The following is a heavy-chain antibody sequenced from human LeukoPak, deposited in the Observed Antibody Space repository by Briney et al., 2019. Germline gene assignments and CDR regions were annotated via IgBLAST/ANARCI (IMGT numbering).Heavy chain of an antibody. CDR3: AKDTACVGSGSRPVDP. CDR1: GFTFSSYG. D-gene: IGHD3-10*01. V-gene: IGHV3-30*18. J-gene: IGHJ5*02. CDR2: ISYDGSNK. Sequence: GGFLRLSCAASGFTFSSYGMHWVRQAPGKGLEWVAVISYDGSNKYYADSVKGRFTISRDNSKNTLYLQMNSLRAEDTAVYYCAKDTACVGSGSRPVDPWGQGTLVTVSS.